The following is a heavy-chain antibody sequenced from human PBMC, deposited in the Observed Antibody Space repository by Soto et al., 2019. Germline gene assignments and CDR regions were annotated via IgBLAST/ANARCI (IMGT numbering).Heavy chain of an antibody. J-gene: IGHJ6*02. Sequence: VASVKVSCKASGGTFSSYAISWVRQAPGQGLEWMGGIIPIFGTANYAQKFQGRVTITVDESTSTAYMELSSLRSEDTAVYYCARGYCSSTSCQGYYYYYGMDVWGQGTTVTVSS. D-gene: IGHD2-2*01. CDR2: IIPIFGTA. V-gene: IGHV1-69*13. CDR3: ARGYCSSTSCQGYYYYYGMDV. CDR1: GGTFSSYA.